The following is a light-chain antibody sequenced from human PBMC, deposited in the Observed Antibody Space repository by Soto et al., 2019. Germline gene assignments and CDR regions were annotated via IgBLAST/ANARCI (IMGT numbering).Light chain of an antibody. CDR3: SSYAGNNNLV. CDR1: GSDIGAYNF. J-gene: IGLJ2*01. CDR2: GVT. Sequence: QSVLAQPPSASGSPGQSVTISCTGSGSDIGAYNFVSWYQQHPGKAPKLMIFGVTERPSGVPDRFSGSKSGNTASLTVSELQAEDEADYYCSSYAGNNNLVFGGGTKVTVL. V-gene: IGLV2-8*01.